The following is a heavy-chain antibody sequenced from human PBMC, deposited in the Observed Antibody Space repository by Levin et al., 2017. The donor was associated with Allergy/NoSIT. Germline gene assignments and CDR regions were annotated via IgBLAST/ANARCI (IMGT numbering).Heavy chain of an antibody. CDR3: ARDNLLTRYYYGSGTLDI. CDR2: IKQDGSEK. J-gene: IGHJ3*02. Sequence: HASETLSLTCAASGFTFSSYWMSWVRQAPGKGLEWVANIKQDGSEKYYVDSVKGRFTISRDNAKNSLYLQMNSLRAEDTAVYYCARDNLLTRYYYGSGTLDIWGQGTMVTVSS. V-gene: IGHV3-7*01. CDR1: GFTFSSYW. D-gene: IGHD3-10*01.